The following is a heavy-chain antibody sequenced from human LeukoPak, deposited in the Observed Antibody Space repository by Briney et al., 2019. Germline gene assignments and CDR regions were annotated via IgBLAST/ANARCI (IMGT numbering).Heavy chain of an antibody. V-gene: IGHV3-30-3*01. Sequence: GGSLRLSCAASGFTFSSYAMHWVRQAPGKGLEWVAVISYDGSNKYYADSVKGRFTISRDNSKNTLYLQMNSLRAEDTAVYYCARGRLVGELEPDRGFDYWGQGTLVTVSS. J-gene: IGHJ4*02. CDR2: ISYDGSNK. CDR1: GFTFSSYA. D-gene: IGHD1-1*01. CDR3: ARGRLVGELEPDRGFDY.